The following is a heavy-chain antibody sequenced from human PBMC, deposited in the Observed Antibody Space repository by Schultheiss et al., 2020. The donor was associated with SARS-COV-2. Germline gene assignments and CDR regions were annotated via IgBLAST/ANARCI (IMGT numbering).Heavy chain of an antibody. CDR1: GFTLSSYT. J-gene: IGHJ4*02. Sequence: GESLKISCAASGFTLSSYTMNWVRQAPGKGLEWVSYISSSSSIMYYADSVRGRFTISRDNAKNSLYLQMNSLRVEDTAVYYCARDEGPIDYWSQGTLVTVSS. CDR2: ISSSSSIM. V-gene: IGHV3-48*04. CDR3: ARDEGPIDY.